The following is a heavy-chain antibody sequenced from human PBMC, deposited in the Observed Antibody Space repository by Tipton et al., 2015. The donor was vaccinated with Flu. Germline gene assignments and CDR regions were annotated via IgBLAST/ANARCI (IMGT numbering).Heavy chain of an antibody. Sequence: LRLSCTVSGGPISSYYWSWIRQPPGKGLEWIGYIYYSGSTNYNPSLKSRVTISVDTSKNQFSLKLSSVTAADTAVYYCARGGYYDILTGYYMNGMDVWGQGTTVTVSS. J-gene: IGHJ6*02. CDR3: ARGGYYDILTGYYMNGMDV. CDR2: IYYSGST. CDR1: GGPISSYY. D-gene: IGHD3-9*01. V-gene: IGHV4-59*01.